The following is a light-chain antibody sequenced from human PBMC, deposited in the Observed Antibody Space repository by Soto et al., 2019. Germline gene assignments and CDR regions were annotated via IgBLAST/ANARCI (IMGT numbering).Light chain of an antibody. CDR3: QQSYSSPIT. Sequence: QVTQKPSSLSASVGDRVTISCRASQSISNSLNWYQQRPGKPPNLLIYSASRLQSGAPSRFSGSGSGTDFTLTISSLQPEDFATYYCQQSYSSPITFGQRRLLAV. J-gene: IGKJ5*01. V-gene: IGKV1-39*01. CDR2: SAS. CDR1: QSISNS.